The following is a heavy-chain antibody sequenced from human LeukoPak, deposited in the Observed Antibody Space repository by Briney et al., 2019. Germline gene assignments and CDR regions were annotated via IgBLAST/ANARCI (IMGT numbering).Heavy chain of an antibody. D-gene: IGHD3-22*01. CDR3: AREYYFDSSGYYSS. V-gene: IGHV3-23*01. CDR1: GFTFSNYV. Sequence: GGSLRLSCAPSGFTFSNYVISWGHQPPAKVVEVVSGISGRAGITYDAHSVRNRFTISTENTKKTGYLQMNSLRAEDTAVYYCAREYYFDSSGYYSSWGQGTLVTVSS. CDR2: ISGRAGIT. J-gene: IGHJ5*02.